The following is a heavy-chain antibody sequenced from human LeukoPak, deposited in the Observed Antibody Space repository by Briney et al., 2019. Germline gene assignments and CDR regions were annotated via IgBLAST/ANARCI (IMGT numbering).Heavy chain of an antibody. J-gene: IGHJ5*02. D-gene: IGHD6-19*01. CDR2: MNPSSGNT. Sequence: ASVKVSCQASGYAFPTYYINWVRQATGQGPEWMGWMNPSSGNTGYTQNFQGRVTMTRNTSISTAYMELSSLRSEDTAVYYCARGRGSGHKENWFDPWGQGTLVTVSS. V-gene: IGHV1-8*01. CDR3: ARGRGSGHKENWFDP. CDR1: GYAFPTYY.